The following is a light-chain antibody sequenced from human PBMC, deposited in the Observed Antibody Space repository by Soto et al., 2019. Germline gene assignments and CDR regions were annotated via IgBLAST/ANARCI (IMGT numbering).Light chain of an antibody. J-gene: IGKJ3*01. CDR3: QQRSNWPRT. V-gene: IGKV3-11*01. Sequence: EIVLTQSPATLSLSPGERATLSCRASQSVSSYLAWYQQKPGQAPRLLIYDASNRATGIPARFSGSGSGTDFTLTISSLEPEAFAVYYCQQRSNWPRTFSPGTKVDIK. CDR1: QSVSSY. CDR2: DAS.